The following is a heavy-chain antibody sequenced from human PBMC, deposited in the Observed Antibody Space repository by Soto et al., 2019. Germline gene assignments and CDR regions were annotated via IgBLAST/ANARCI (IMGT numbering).Heavy chain of an antibody. CDR2: INHSGST. CDR1: GGSFSGYY. Sequence: SETLSLTCAVYGGSFSGYYWSWIRQPPGKGLVWIGEINHSGSTNYKPSLKSRVTISVDTSKNQFSLKLSSVTAADTAVYYCARGVTTVTTFDYWGQGTLVTVSS. CDR3: ARGVTTVTTFDY. V-gene: IGHV4-34*01. J-gene: IGHJ4*02. D-gene: IGHD4-17*01.